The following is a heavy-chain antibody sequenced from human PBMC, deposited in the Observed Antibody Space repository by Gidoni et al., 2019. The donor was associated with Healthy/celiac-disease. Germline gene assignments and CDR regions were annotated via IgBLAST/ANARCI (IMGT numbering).Heavy chain of an antibody. CDR3: ARDRGYSGSDEDY. CDR1: GFTFSSYS. D-gene: IGHD1-26*01. CDR2: ISSSSSTI. V-gene: IGHV3-48*01. J-gene: IGHJ4*02. Sequence: EVQLVESGGGLVQPGGSLRLSCAASGFTFSSYSMNWVRQAPGKGLEWVSYISSSSSTIYYADSVKGRFTISRDNAKNSLYLQMNSLRAEDTAVYYCARDRGYSGSDEDYWGQGTLVTVSS.